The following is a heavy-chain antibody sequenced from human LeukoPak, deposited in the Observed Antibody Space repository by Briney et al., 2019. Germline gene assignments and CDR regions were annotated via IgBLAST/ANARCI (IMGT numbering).Heavy chain of an antibody. J-gene: IGHJ3*02. Sequence: SETLSLTCTVSGGSLSSYYWSWIRQPPGKGLEWIGCVYGTGNTNYNPSLKSRLTISEDTSRNQFSLKMSSVTAADTAVYYCARHPSTTDSFDIWGQGTVVTVSS. V-gene: IGHV4-59*08. D-gene: IGHD1-14*01. CDR2: VYGTGNT. CDR1: GGSLSSYY. CDR3: ARHPSTTDSFDI.